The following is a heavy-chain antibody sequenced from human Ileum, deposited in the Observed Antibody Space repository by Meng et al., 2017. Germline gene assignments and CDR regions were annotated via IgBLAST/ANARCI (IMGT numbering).Heavy chain of an antibody. J-gene: IGHJ4*02. CDR3: ARFYGSGTFEVHDY. D-gene: IGHD3-10*01. CDR1: GGAVSSASYC. CDR2: IHYSGSR. Sequence: GQLQESGPGLVRPSETPSLPCNVSGGAVSSASYCWSWIRQPPGKGLEWIGLIHYSGSRNYNPSLKSRVTMSVDTSKNQVSLRLTSVTAADTAVYYCARFYGSGTFEVHDYWGQGTLVTVSS. V-gene: IGHV4-61*01.